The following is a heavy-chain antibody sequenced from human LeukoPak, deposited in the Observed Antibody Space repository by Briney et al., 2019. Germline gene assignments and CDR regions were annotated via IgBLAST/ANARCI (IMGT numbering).Heavy chain of an antibody. J-gene: IGHJ3*02. CDR1: GFTFSSYG. CDR3: ARDWVEQVDIVATTPGI. V-gene: IGHV3-30*03. D-gene: IGHD5-12*01. Sequence: GGSLRLSCAASGFTFSSYGMHWVRQAPGKGLEWVAVISYDGSNKYYADSVKGRFTISRDNSKNTLYLQMNSLRAEDTAVYYCARDWVEQVDIVATTPGIWGQGTMVTVSS. CDR2: ISYDGSNK.